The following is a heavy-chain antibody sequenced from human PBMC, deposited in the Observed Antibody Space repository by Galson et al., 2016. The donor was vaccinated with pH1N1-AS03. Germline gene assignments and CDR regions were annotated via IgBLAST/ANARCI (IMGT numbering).Heavy chain of an antibody. CDR2: IIPIFGTA. CDR3: ARGRDYYDSSGYFRGMDV. Sequence: SVKVSCKASGGTFSSFAISWVRQAPGQGLEWMGGIIPIFGTANYAQKFQGRVTITADESTSTAYMELSSLRSEDAAVYYCARGRDYYDSSGYFRGMDVWGQGTTVT. J-gene: IGHJ6*02. D-gene: IGHD3-22*01. V-gene: IGHV1-69*13. CDR1: GGTFSSFA.